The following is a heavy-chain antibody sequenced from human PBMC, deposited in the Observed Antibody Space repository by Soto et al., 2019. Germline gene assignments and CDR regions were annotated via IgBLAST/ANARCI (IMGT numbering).Heavy chain of an antibody. V-gene: IGHV1-69*13. CDR3: ASTFTGIAVAKYYFDY. CDR1: GGTFSSYT. CDR2: IIPIFGTA. Sequence: SVKVSCKASGGTFSSYTISWVRQAPGQGLEWMGGIIPIFGTANYAQKFQGRVTITADESTSTAYMELSSLRSEDTAVYYCASTFTGIAVAKYYFDYWGQGTLVTVSS. D-gene: IGHD6-19*01. J-gene: IGHJ4*02.